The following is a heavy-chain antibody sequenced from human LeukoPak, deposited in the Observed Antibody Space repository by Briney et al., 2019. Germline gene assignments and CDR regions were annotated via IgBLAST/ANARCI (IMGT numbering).Heavy chain of an antibody. CDR1: GYTFTNYY. CDR3: ARDRSPLDSSGFDFAY. D-gene: IGHD3-22*01. Sequence: ASVKVSCKASGYTFTNYYMHWVRQAPGQGREWMGIVNPRGGSTKYAQKFQGRVTMTRDTSTSTVYMELSGLRSEDTAVYYCARDRSPLDSSGFDFAYWGPGTLVTVSS. V-gene: IGHV1-46*01. CDR2: VNPRGGST. J-gene: IGHJ4*02.